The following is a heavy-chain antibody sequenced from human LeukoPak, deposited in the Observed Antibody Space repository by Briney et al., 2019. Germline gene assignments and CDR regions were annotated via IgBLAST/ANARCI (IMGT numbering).Heavy chain of an antibody. D-gene: IGHD3-10*01. CDR3: ARDSYYGSGSYYKKRYYYYYMDV. Sequence: PSETLSLTCTVSGGSISSYYWSWIRQPAGKGLEWIGRIYTSGSTNYNPSLKSRVTMSVDTSKNQFSLKLSSVTAADTAVYYCARDSYYGSGSYYKKRYYYYYMDVWGKGTTVTISS. V-gene: IGHV4-4*07. CDR2: IYTSGST. CDR1: GGSISSYY. J-gene: IGHJ6*03.